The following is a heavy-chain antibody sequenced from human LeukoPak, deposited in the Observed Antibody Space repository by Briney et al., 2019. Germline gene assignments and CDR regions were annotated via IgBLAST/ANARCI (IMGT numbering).Heavy chain of an antibody. CDR3: ARGPLGYCSGGSCYSRLDY. CDR2: IWYDGSNK. V-gene: IGHV3-33*01. J-gene: IGHJ4*02. Sequence: PGGSLRLPCAASGFTFSSYGMHWVRQAPGKGLEWVAVIWYDGSNKYYADSVKGRFTISRDNSKNTLYLQMNSLRAEDTAVYYCARGPLGYCSGGSCYSRLDYWGQGTLVTVSS. D-gene: IGHD2-15*01. CDR1: GFTFSSYG.